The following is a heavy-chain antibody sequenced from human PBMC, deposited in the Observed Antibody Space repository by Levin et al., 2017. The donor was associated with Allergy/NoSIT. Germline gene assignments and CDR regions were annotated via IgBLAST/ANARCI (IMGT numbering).Heavy chain of an antibody. D-gene: IGHD2-21*01. V-gene: IGHV3-7*01. CDR2: IKEDGSEI. CDR3: ARYLGDCDW. J-gene: IGHJ4*02. Sequence: QSGGSLRLSCAPSGFRFSSHWMTWVRQAPGKGLEWVASIKEDGSEIKYVDSVKGRFTISKDNARNSLYLQMNSLTVEDTAVYYCARYLGDCDWWGQGTLVTVSS. CDR1: GFRFSSHW.